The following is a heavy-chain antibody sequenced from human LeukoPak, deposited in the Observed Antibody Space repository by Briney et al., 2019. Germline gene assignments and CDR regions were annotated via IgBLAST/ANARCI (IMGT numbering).Heavy chain of an antibody. V-gene: IGHV3-74*01. CDR2: INSDGSST. J-gene: IGHJ4*02. Sequence: GGSLRLSCAISGFTFSSYWMHWVRQAPGKGLVSVSRINSDGSSTSYADSVKGRFTISRDNAKDTLYLQMNSLRAEDTAVYYCARGYGSGSLRPFDYWGQGTLVTVPS. CDR1: GFTFSSYW. CDR3: ARGYGSGSLRPFDY. D-gene: IGHD3-10*01.